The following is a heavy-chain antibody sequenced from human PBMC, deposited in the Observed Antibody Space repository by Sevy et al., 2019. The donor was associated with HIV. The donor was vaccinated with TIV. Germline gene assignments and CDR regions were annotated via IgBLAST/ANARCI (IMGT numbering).Heavy chain of an antibody. D-gene: IGHD2-15*01. CDR2: ISAYNGNT. J-gene: IGHJ6*02. CDR3: ARSAYYCSGGSCSPTDYYYGMDV. V-gene: IGHV1-18*01. Sequence: ASVKVSCKASGYTFTSYGISWVRQAPGQGLEWMGWISAYNGNTNYAQRLQGRVTMTTDTSTSTAYMELRSLRSDDTAVYYCARSAYYCSGGSCSPTDYYYGMDVWGQWTTVTVSS. CDR1: GYTFTSYG.